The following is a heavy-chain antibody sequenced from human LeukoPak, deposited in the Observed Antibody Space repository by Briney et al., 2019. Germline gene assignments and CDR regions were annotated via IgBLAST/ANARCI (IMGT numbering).Heavy chain of an antibody. V-gene: IGHV4-59*08. CDR2: IYYSGST. D-gene: IGHD4-17*01. Sequence: SETLSLTCTVSGGSSSSYCWSWIRQPPGKGLEWIGYIYYSGSTDYNPSLYNPSLKSRVTISVDTSKNQFSLKLSSLTAADTAVYYCARHRLYGDHPNDAFDIWGQGTKVTVSS. CDR3: ARHRLYGDHPNDAFDI. J-gene: IGHJ3*02. CDR1: GGSSSSYC.